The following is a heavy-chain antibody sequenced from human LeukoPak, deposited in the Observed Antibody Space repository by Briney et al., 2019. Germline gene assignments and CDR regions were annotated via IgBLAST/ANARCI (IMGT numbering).Heavy chain of an antibody. D-gene: IGHD5-24*01. J-gene: IGHJ4*02. CDR1: GYSISSGYY. CDR3: ARDGGRDGYNLKFYYFDY. CDR2: IYHSGST. Sequence: PSETLSLTCTVSGYSISSGYYWGWIRQPPGKGLEWIGSIYHSGSTYYNPSLKSRVTISVDASKNQFSLKLSSVTAADTAVYYCARDGGRDGYNLKFYYFDYWGQGTLVTVSS. V-gene: IGHV4-38-2*02.